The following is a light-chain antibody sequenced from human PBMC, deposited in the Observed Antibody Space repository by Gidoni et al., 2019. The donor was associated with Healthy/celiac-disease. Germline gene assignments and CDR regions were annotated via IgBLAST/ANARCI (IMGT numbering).Light chain of an antibody. J-gene: IGKJ4*01. CDR3: QQSYSTPPEPT. V-gene: IGKV1-39*01. CDR1: QSISSY. Sequence: DIQMTQSPSSLSASVGDRVTITCRASQSISSYLNWYQQKPGKDPKLLIYAASSLQSGVPSRFSGSGSGTDFTLTISSLQPEDFATYYCQQSYSTPPEPTFGGGTKVEIK. CDR2: AAS.